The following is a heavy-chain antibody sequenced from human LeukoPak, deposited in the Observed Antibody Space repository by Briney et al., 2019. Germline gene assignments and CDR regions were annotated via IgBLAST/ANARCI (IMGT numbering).Heavy chain of an antibody. CDR3: AKAALYNWYFDL. CDR2: ISSSGSTI. V-gene: IGHV3-48*03. J-gene: IGHJ2*01. D-gene: IGHD1-1*01. CDR1: GFTFSSYE. Sequence: PGGSLRLSCAASGFTFSSYEMNWVRQVPGEGVEWVSYISSSGSTIYYADSVKGRFTIYRENSKNTLSLQMNSLRAGDTAVCYLAKAALYNWYFDLWGRGTLVTVSS.